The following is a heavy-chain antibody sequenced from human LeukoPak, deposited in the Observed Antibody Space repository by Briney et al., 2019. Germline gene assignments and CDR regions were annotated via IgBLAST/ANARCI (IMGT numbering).Heavy chain of an antibody. CDR3: AREQLVVDY. CDR1: GFTFSSYW. CDR2: IKQDGGER. Sequence: GGSLRLSCAASGFTFSSYWMTWVCQAPGKGPEWVANIKQDGGERDYVDSVKGRFTISRDNAKNSLYLQMNSLRAEGTAVYYCAREQLVVDYWGQGTLVTVSS. D-gene: IGHD6-13*01. J-gene: IGHJ4*02. V-gene: IGHV3-7*01.